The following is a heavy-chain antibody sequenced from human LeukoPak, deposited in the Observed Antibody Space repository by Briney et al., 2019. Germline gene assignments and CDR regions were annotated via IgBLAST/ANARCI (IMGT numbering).Heavy chain of an antibody. V-gene: IGHV3-7*04. D-gene: IGHD5-24*01. CDR3: ARETEMANLDY. J-gene: IGHJ4*02. Sequence: GGSLRLSCTASGFTFSSYWMNWVRRARGKGLEGVANIKQDGSEKYYVDSVKGRFTISRDNAKKSLYLQMNSLRAEDTAVYYCARETEMANLDYWGQGTLVTVSS. CDR2: IKQDGSEK. CDR1: GFTFSSYW.